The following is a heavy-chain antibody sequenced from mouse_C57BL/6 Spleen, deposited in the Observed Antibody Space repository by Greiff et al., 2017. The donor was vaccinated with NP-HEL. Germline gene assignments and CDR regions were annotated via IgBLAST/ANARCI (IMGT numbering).Heavy chain of an antibody. CDR2: IDPSDSYP. V-gene: IGHV1-59*01. CDR3: AREGRNYWYFDV. J-gene: IGHJ1*03. CDR1: GYTFTSYW. Sequence: QVQLQQPGAELVRPGTSVKLSCKASGYTFTSYWMHWVKQRPGQGLEWIGVIDPSDSYPNYNQKFKGKATLPVDTSSSTAYMQLSSLTSEDSAVYYCAREGRNYWYFDVWGTGTTVTVSS.